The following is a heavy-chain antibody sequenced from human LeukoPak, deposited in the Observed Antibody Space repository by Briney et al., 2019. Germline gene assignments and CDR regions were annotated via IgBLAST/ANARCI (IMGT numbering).Heavy chain of an antibody. Sequence: GGSLRLSCSASGFTFSSYAMLWVRQAPGKGLECVSAISSGGSTHYADSVKGRFTISRDDSENTLYLQTTSLRTEDTAVYYCAMNWNCDYWGQGTLVTVSS. CDR3: AMNWNCDY. J-gene: IGHJ4*02. D-gene: IGHD1-1*01. CDR2: ISSGGST. V-gene: IGHV3-64D*09. CDR1: GFTFSSYA.